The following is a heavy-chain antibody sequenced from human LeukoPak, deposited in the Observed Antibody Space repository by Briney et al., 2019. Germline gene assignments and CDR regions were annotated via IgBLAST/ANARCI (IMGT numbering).Heavy chain of an antibody. CDR1: GFSFSSYR. CDR2: IKQDGTEK. CDR3: VRDFRFLDDY. V-gene: IGHV3-7*01. Sequence: GGSLRLSCAASGFSFSSYRMTWVRQAPGKGLEWVANIKQDGTEKYSVDSVKGRFTISRDNAKNSLYLQMNSVRAEDTAVYYCVRDFRFLDDYWGQGTLVSVSS. J-gene: IGHJ4*02. D-gene: IGHD3-3*01.